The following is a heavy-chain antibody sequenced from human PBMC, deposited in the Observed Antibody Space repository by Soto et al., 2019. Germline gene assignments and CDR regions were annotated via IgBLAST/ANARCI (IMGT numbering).Heavy chain of an antibody. J-gene: IGHJ3*02. CDR3: TRAHKAAAGTRHAFDI. Sequence: EVQLVESGGGLVQPGGSLKLSCAASGFTFSGSAMHWVRQASGKGLEWVGRIRSKANSYATAYAASVKGRFTISRDDSKNTAYLQMNSLKTEDTAVYYCTRAHKAAAGTRHAFDIWGQGTMVTVSS. CDR1: GFTFSGSA. D-gene: IGHD6-13*01. V-gene: IGHV3-73*01. CDR2: IRSKANSYAT.